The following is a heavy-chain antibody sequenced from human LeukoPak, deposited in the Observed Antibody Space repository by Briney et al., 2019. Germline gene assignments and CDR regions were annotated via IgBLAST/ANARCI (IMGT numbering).Heavy chain of an antibody. V-gene: IGHV1-69*04. CDR2: IIPILGIA. CDR3: ARDARWDIVVVPAASPRNYYYYYGMDV. Sequence: GSSVKVSCKASGGAFSSYAIGWVRQAPGQGLEWMGRIIPILGIANYAQKFQGRVTITADKSTSTAYMELSSLRSEDTAVYYCARDARWDIVVVPAASPRNYYYYYGMDVWGQGTTVTVSS. D-gene: IGHD2-2*01. J-gene: IGHJ6*02. CDR1: GGAFSSYA.